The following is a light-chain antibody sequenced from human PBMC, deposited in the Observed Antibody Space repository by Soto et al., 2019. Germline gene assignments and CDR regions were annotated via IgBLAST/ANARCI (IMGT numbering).Light chain of an antibody. CDR2: AAS. V-gene: IGKV1-8*01. J-gene: IGKJ5*01. CDR1: QGSDSS. CDR3: QQYYSDPIT. Sequence: AILLTQSPSSLSSSVGDRVTISCRASQGSDSSVAWYQQKPGTAPKLLIYAASTLQRRGPSRFSGRGAGTYFTLTISCLQSEDFATYYCQQYYSDPITFGQGTRLEIK.